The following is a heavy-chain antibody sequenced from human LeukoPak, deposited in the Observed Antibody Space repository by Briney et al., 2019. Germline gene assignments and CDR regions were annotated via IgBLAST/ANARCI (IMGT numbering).Heavy chain of an antibody. CDR1: GYTFTSYY. J-gene: IGHJ6*02. CDR3: ARGKSSPSYYYYGMDV. Sequence: ASVEVSCKASGYTFTSYYMHWVRQAPGQGLEWMGIINPSGGSTSCAQKFQGRVTMTRDTSTSTVYMELSSLRSEDTAVYYCARGKSSPSYYYYGMDVWGQGTTVTVSS. V-gene: IGHV1-46*01. CDR2: INPSGGST. D-gene: IGHD6-13*01.